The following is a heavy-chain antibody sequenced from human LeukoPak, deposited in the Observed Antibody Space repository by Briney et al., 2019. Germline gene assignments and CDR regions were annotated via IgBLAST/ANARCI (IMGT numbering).Heavy chain of an antibody. J-gene: IGHJ3*02. CDR1: GGSISSSSYY. Sequence: PSETLSLTCTVSGGSISSSSYYWGWIRQPPGKGLEWIGSIYYSGSTYYNPSLKSRVTISVDTSKNQFSLKLSSVTAADTAVYYCTRPDETYFDIWGQGTMVTVSS. CDR2: IYYSGST. V-gene: IGHV4-39*01. CDR3: TRPDETYFDI.